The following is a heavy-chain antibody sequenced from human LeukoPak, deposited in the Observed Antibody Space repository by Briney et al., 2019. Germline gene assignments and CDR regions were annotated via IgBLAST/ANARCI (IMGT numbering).Heavy chain of an antibody. V-gene: IGHV4-30-4*01. J-gene: IGHJ5*02. D-gene: IGHD3-22*01. Sequence: SETLSLTCTVSGGSISSGDYYWSWIRQPPGKGLEWIAYMYYSGSTYYNPSPKSRVTMSADTSKNQLSPKLSSVTAADTAVYYCARPYYYDSRIDPWGQGILVTVSS. CDR3: ARPYYYDSRIDP. CDR2: MYYSGST. CDR1: GGSISSGDYY.